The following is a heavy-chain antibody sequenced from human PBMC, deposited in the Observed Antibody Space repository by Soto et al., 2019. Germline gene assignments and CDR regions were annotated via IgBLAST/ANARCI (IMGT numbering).Heavy chain of an antibody. CDR3: ARERNYDILTGHDAFDI. CDR1: GGSISSYY. J-gene: IGHJ3*02. V-gene: IGHV4-59*01. CDR2: IYYSGST. Sequence: QVQLQESGPGLVKPSETLSLTCTVSGGSISSYYWSWIRQPPGKGLEWIGYIYYSGSTNYNPSLKSRVTISVDTSKNQFSLKLSSVTAADTAVYYCARERNYDILTGHDAFDIWGQGTMVTVSS. D-gene: IGHD3-9*01.